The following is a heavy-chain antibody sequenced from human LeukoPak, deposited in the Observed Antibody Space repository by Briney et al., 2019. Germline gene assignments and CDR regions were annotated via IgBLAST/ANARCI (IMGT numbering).Heavy chain of an antibody. CDR3: TRGSLGAAAEIDY. J-gene: IGHJ4*02. CDR2: IKYDGST. D-gene: IGHD6-13*01. Sequence: PSETLSLTCAVYGRSLNGDFWSWARQSPGKGLEWIGEIKYDGSTTYNPSLNSRVTISVDTSKNRVSLKLSSVTAADTAVYYCTRGSLGAAAEIDYWGQGTLVTVSS. CDR1: GRSLNGDF. V-gene: IGHV4-34*01.